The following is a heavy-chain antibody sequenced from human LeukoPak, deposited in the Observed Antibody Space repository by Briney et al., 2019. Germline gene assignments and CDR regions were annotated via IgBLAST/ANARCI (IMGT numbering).Heavy chain of an antibody. CDR3: ARGAYSNGWYPPGERGYFDY. D-gene: IGHD6-19*01. CDR1: GFTVSSNY. J-gene: IGHJ4*02. CDR2: IYSGGST. Sequence: GGSLRLSCAASGFTVSSNYMSWVRQAPGKGLEWVSVIYSGGSTYYADSVKGRFTISRDNSKNTLYLQMNSLRAEDTAVYYCARGAYSNGWYPPGERGYFDYWGQGTLVTVSS. V-gene: IGHV3-66*01.